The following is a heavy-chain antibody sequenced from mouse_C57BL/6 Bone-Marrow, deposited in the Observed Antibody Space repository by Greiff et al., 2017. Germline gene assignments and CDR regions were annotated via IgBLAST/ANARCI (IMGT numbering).Heavy chain of an antibody. D-gene: IGHD1-1*01. CDR2: IHPNSGST. CDR1: GYTFTSYW. J-gene: IGHJ4*01. CDR3: ARSKNYYGSSSYYAMDY. V-gene: IGHV1-64*01. Sequence: VQLQQPGAKLVKPGASVKLSCTASGYTFTSYWMHLVKQRPGQGLVWIGMIHPNSGSTNYNEKFKSKATLTVDKSSSTAYMQLSSLTSEDSAVYYCARSKNYYGSSSYYAMDYWGQGTSVTVSS.